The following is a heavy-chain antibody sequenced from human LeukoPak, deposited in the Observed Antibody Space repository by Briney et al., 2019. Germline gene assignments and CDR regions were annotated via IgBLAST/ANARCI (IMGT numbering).Heavy chain of an antibody. CDR2: IWYDGSNK. D-gene: IGHD2-15*01. J-gene: IGHJ4*02. CDR1: GFTFSSYG. CDR3: AKGYCSGGSCYTPAGLDY. Sequence: PGGSLRLSCAASGFTFSSYGMHWVRQAPGKGLGWVAVIWYDGSNKYYADSVKGRFTISRDNSKNTLYLQMSSLRAEDTAVCYCAKGYCSGGSCYTPAGLDYWGQGTLVTVSS. V-gene: IGHV3-33*06.